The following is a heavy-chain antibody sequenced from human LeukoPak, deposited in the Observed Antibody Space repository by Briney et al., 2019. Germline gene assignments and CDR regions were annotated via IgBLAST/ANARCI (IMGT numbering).Heavy chain of an antibody. CDR3: ARFSVSMTMVRGAYYYGMDV. CDR2: MNPNSGNT. CDR1: GYTFTSYD. V-gene: IGHV1-8*01. Sequence: GASVKVSCKASGYTFTSYDINWVRQATGQGLEWMGWMNPNSGNTGYAQKFQGRVTMTRNTSISTAYMELSSLRSEDTAVYYCARFSVSMTMVRGAYYYGMDVWGQGTTVTVSS. J-gene: IGHJ6*02. D-gene: IGHD3-10*01.